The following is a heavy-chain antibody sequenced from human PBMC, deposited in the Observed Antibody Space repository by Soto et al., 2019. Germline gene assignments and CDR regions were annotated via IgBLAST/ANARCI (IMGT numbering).Heavy chain of an antibody. CDR2: IKQDGSEK. V-gene: IGHV3-7*01. D-gene: IGHD4-17*01. CDR1: GFTFSSYW. J-gene: IGHJ6*02. CDR3: ARDLSATVYYYGMDV. Sequence: PGGSLRLSCAASGFTFSSYWMSWVRQAPGKGLEWVANIKQDGSEKYYVDSVKGRFAISRDNAKNSLYLQMNSLRAEDTAVYYCARDLSATVYYYGMDVWGQGTTVTVS.